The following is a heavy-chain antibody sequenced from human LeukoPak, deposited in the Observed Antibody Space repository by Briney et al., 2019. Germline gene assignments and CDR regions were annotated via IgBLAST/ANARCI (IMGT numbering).Heavy chain of an antibody. Sequence: GGSLRLSCAASGFTFSDYYMSWIRQAPGKGLEWVSYISSSGSTIYYADSVKGRFTISRDNAKNSLYLQMNSLRAKDTAVYYCARVRDSGWFDPWGQGTLVTVSS. J-gene: IGHJ5*02. CDR3: ARVRDSGWFDP. CDR1: GFTFSDYY. D-gene: IGHD1-26*01. V-gene: IGHV3-11*04. CDR2: ISSSGSTI.